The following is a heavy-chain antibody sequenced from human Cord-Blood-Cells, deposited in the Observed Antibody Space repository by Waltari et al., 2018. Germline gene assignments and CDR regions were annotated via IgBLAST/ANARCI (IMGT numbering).Heavy chain of an antibody. CDR2: ISSSSSYI. J-gene: IGHJ4*02. CDR3: ARDEGPAGLLFSY. CDR1: GFTFSSYR. D-gene: IGHD2-21*01. Sequence: EVQLVESGGGMVKRGGSLRLSCAASGFTFSSYRMNWVRPAPGKGLEWVSSISSSSSYIYYADSVKGRFTISRDNAKNSLYLQMNSLRAEDTAVYYCARDEGPAGLLFSYWGQGTLVTVSS. V-gene: IGHV3-21*01.